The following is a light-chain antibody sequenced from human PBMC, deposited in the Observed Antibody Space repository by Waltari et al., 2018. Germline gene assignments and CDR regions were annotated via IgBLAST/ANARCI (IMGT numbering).Light chain of an antibody. V-gene: IGKV3-20*01. J-gene: IGKJ2*01. Sequence: EIVLTQSPGTLSLSLGERATLSCRASQSVAGSYLAWYQQRPGQAPRLLIAGASSRATGIPDRFSGSGSGTDFTLTITRLEPEDFAVYSCQQYGSSPYTFGQGTKLEI. CDR1: QSVAGSY. CDR3: QQYGSSPYT. CDR2: GAS.